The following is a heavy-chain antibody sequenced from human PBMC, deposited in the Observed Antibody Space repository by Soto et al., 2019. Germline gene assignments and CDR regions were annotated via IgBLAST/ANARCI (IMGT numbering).Heavy chain of an antibody. CDR2: IFHSGNT. D-gene: IGHD5-18*01. CDR1: GGSISSGGFS. CDR3: ARTSMTRQGPPLF. J-gene: IGHJ4*02. Sequence: QLQLQESDSGLVKPSQTLSLTCAVSGGSISSGGFSWSWIRQPPGKGLECIGYIFHSGNTYYNPSHTSPVTISIDASKNPFSLQLSSVTAADTAVYYCARTSMTRQGPPLFWGQGTLVTVSS. V-gene: IGHV4-30-2*01.